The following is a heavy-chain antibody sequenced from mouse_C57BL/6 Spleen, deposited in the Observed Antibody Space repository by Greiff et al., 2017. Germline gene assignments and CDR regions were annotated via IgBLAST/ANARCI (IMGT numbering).Heavy chain of an antibody. CDR3: ARDYSNYLDY. CDR2: INYDGSST. Sequence: EVKLVESEGGLVQPGSSMKLSCTASGFTFSDYYMAWVRQVPEKGLEWVANINYDGSSTYYLDSLKSRFIISRDNAKNILYLQMSSLKSEDTATYYCARDYSNYLDYWGQGTTLTVSS. CDR1: GFTFSDYY. V-gene: IGHV5-16*01. D-gene: IGHD2-5*01. J-gene: IGHJ2*01.